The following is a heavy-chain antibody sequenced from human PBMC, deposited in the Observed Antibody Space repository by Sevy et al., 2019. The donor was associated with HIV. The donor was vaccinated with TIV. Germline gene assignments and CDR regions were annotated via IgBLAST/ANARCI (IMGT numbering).Heavy chain of an antibody. V-gene: IGHV3-23*01. J-gene: IGHJ4*02. D-gene: IGHD2-8*01. CDR3: AREGCTKPHDY. Sequence: GGSLRLSCAASGFTFCKYSMSWVRQPPGKGLEWVSTLSFGCGEINYADSVKGRFTISRDNSKNSVYLQMNNLRLEDTAVYYCAREGCTKPHDYWGQGTRVTVSS. CDR2: LSFGCGEI. CDR1: GFTFCKYS.